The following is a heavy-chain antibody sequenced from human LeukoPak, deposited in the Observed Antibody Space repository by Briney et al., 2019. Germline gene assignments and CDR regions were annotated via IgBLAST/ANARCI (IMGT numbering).Heavy chain of an antibody. CDR1: GFTFSSYE. J-gene: IGHJ6*02. CDR2: ISSSGSTI. D-gene: IGHD4-11*01. V-gene: IGHV3-48*03. CDR3: AREVYSKYEGDALDV. Sequence: QPGGSLRLSCAASGFTFSSYEMNWVRQAPGKGLEWVSYISSSGSTIYYADSVKGRFTISRDNAKNSVYLQMNSLRAEDTALYYCAREVYSKYEGDALDVWGQGTTVTVSS.